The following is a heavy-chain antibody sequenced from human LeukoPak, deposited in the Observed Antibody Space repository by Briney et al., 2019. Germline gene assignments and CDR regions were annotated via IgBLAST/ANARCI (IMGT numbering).Heavy chain of an antibody. Sequence: ASVKVSCKASGGTFSSYAISWVRQAPGQGLEWMGRIIPIFGTANYAQKFQGRVTITTDESTSTAYMELSSLRSEDTAVYHCAIGPAEIRSGWYYYYYYMDVWGKGTTVTVSS. V-gene: IGHV1-69*05. CDR1: GGTFSSYA. CDR3: AIGPAEIRSGWYYYYYYMDV. CDR2: IIPIFGTA. J-gene: IGHJ6*03. D-gene: IGHD6-19*01.